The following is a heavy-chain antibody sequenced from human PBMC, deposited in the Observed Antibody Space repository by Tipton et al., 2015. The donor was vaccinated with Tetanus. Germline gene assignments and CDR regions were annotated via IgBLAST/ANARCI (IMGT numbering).Heavy chain of an antibody. D-gene: IGHD5-18*01. CDR3: ARGASYGPDYYYGMDV. CDR1: GYTFTDYY. J-gene: IGHJ6*02. CDR2: INPNTGDT. V-gene: IGHV1-2*06. Sequence: VQLVQSGAEVKKPGASVKVSCKTSGYTFTDYYINWVRQAPGQGLEWMGRINPNTGDTKYAQKFQGRVTMTRDTSISTAYMELSSLRSDDTAVYYCARGASYGPDYYYGMDVWGQGTTVTVSS.